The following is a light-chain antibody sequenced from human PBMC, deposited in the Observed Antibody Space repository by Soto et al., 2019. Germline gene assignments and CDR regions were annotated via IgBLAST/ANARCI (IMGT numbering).Light chain of an antibody. V-gene: IGKV3-20*01. CDR3: QQYGSSPVA. J-gene: IGKJ1*01. Sequence: EIVLTQSPGTLSLSPGERATLSCRASQSVSSSYLAWYLQKPGQAPRLLIYGASSRATGIPDRFSGSGSGTDFTLTISRLEPEDFAVYYCQQYGSSPVAFGQGTKGDIK. CDR1: QSVSSSY. CDR2: GAS.